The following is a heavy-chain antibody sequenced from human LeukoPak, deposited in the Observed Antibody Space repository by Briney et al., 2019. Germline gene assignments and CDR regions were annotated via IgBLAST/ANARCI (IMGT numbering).Heavy chain of an antibody. V-gene: IGHV1-8*01. CDR3: ARESGVDAHIDY. J-gene: IGHJ4*02. D-gene: IGHD3-3*01. CDR2: MNPNSGNT. Sequence: ASVKVSCKASGYTFTSYDINWVRQATGQGLEWMGWMNPNSGNTGYAQKFQDRVTMTRNTSISTAYMELSSLRSEDTAVYYCARESGVDAHIDYWGQGTLVTVSA. CDR1: GYTFTSYD.